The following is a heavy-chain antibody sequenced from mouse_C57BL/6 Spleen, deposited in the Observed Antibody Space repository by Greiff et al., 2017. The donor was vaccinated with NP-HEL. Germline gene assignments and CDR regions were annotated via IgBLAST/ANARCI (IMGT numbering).Heavy chain of an antibody. D-gene: IGHD1-1*01. V-gene: IGHV1-22*01. CDR3: ARRGGSSYGYYAMDY. Sequence: EVQLQQSGPELVKPGASVKMSCKASGYTFTDYNMHWVKQSHGKSLEWIGYINPNNGGTSYIQKFKGKATLTVNKSSSTAYMELRSLTSEDSAVYYCARRGGSSYGYYAMDYWGQGTSVTVSS. CDR1: GYTFTDYN. CDR2: INPNNGGT. J-gene: IGHJ4*01.